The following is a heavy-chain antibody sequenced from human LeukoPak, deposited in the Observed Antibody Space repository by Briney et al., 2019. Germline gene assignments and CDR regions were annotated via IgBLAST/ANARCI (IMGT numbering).Heavy chain of an antibody. CDR1: GGSISSSRYY. D-gene: IGHD3-22*01. CDR2: IYYSGST. V-gene: IGHV4-39*01. CDR3: ARLYYDSSGYYQICYFDY. J-gene: IGHJ4*02. Sequence: SETLSLTCTVSGGSISSSRYYWGWIRQPPGKGLEWIVSIYYSGSTYYNPSLKSRVTISVDTSKNQFSLYLSSVTAADTAVYYCARLYYDSSGYYQICYFDYWGQGTLVTVSS.